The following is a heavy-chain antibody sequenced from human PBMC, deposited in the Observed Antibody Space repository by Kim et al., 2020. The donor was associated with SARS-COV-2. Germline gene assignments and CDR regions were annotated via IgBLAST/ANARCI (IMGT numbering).Heavy chain of an antibody. J-gene: IGHJ3*02. CDR3: ARAKQWLVQINTRYAFDI. V-gene: IGHV3-7*01. D-gene: IGHD6-19*01. Sequence: GGSLRLSCAASGFTFSSYGMSWVRQAPGKGLEWVANIKQDGSEKYYVDSVKGRFTISRDNAKNSLYLQMNSLRAEDTAVYYCARAKQWLVQINTRYAFDIWGQGTLVTVSS. CDR2: IKQDGSEK. CDR1: GFTFSSYG.